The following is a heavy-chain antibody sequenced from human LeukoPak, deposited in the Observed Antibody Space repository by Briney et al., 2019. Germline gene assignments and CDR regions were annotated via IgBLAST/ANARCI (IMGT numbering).Heavy chain of an antibody. V-gene: IGHV4-34*01. CDR3: ARGPADYNKLKPGDRDGYNYKSKRTPFDY. J-gene: IGHJ4*02. Sequence: SETLSLTCAVYGGSFSGYYWSWIRQPPGKGLEWIGEINHSGSTNYNPSLKSRVTISVDTSKNQFSLKLSSVAAADTAVYYCARGPADYNKLKPGDRDGYNYKSKRTPFDYWGQGTLVTVSS. CDR1: GGSFSGYY. CDR2: INHSGST. D-gene: IGHD5-24*01.